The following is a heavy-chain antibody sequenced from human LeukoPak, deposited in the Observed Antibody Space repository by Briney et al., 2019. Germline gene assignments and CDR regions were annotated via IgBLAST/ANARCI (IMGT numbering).Heavy chain of an antibody. CDR2: ISSSGSTI. CDR3: ARGIVGATDLYYYYYMDV. Sequence: GGSLRLSCAASGFTFSDYYMSWIRQAPGKGLEWVSYISSSGSTIYYADSVKGRFTISRDNAKNSLYLQMNSLRAEDTAVYYCARGIVGATDLYYYYYMDVWGKGTTVTVSS. V-gene: IGHV3-11*01. CDR1: GFTFSDYY. J-gene: IGHJ6*03. D-gene: IGHD1-26*01.